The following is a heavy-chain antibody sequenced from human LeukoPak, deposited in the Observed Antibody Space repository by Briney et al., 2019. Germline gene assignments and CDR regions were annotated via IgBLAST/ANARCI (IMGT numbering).Heavy chain of an antibody. CDR3: ARGRGGATTGFDH. D-gene: IGHD1-26*01. CDR1: GYTFSGYY. CDR2: INSNSGAR. V-gene: IGHV1-2*02. Sequence: GASVKVSCKASGYTFSGYYMHWVRQAPGQGLESMGWINSNSGARNYAPKFQGRGTFSRDNSISTAYMELSSLRSDDPAIYYCARGRGGATTGFDHWGQGTLVTVSS. J-gene: IGHJ4*02.